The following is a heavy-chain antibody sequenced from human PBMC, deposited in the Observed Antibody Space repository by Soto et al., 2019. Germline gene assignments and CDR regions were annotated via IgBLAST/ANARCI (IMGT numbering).Heavy chain of an antibody. V-gene: IGHV2-70*01. J-gene: IGHJ6*02. Sequence: SGPTLVNPTQTLTLTCTFSGFSLSTSGMCVSWIRQPPGKALEWLALIDWDDDKYYSTSLKTRLTISKDTSKNQVVLTMTNMDPVDTATYYCARMLMGVVVPAAPLGYGMDVWGQGTTVTVPS. CDR3: ARMLMGVVVPAAPLGYGMDV. D-gene: IGHD2-2*01. CDR2: IDWDDDK. CDR1: GFSLSTSGMC.